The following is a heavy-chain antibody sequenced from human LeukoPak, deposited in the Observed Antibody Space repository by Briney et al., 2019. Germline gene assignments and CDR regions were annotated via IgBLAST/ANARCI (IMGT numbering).Heavy chain of an antibody. J-gene: IGHJ4*02. CDR3: ARDLTYQLLYHFDY. Sequence: GGSLRLSCAASGFTFSSYAMHWVRQAPGKGLEWVAVISYDGSNKYYADSVKGRFTISRDNSKNTLYLQMNSLRAEDTAVYYCARDLTYQLLYHFDYWGQGTLVTVSS. CDR1: GFTFSSYA. D-gene: IGHD2-2*02. V-gene: IGHV3-30-3*01. CDR2: ISYDGSNK.